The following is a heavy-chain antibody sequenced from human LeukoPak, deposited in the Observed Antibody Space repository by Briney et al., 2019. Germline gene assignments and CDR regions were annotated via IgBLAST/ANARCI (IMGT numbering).Heavy chain of an antibody. V-gene: IGHV4-39*07. CDR3: ARERAETYYYGSGSSYNGCELDC. J-gene: IGHJ4*02. Sequence: PSETLSLTCTVSGGSISSSSYYWGWIRQPPGKGLEWIGCIYTSGSANYNPSLKSRVTISADTSKNQFSLKLSSVTAADTAVYYCARERAETYYYGSGSSYNGCELDCWGQGTLVTVSS. D-gene: IGHD3-10*01. CDR2: IYTSGSA. CDR1: GGSISSSSYY.